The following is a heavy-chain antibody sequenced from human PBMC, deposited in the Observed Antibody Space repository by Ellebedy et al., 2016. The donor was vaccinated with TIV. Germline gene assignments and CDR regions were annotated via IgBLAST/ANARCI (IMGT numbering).Heavy chain of an antibody. Sequence: SETLSLXXTVSGGSISSYYWSWIRQPPGKGLEWIGYIYYSGSTNYNPSLKSRVTISVDTSKNQFSLKLSSVTAADTAVYYCARGVAGSGAFDIWGQGTMVTVSS. CDR2: IYYSGST. CDR1: GGSISSYY. J-gene: IGHJ3*02. V-gene: IGHV4-59*01. D-gene: IGHD6-19*01. CDR3: ARGVAGSGAFDI.